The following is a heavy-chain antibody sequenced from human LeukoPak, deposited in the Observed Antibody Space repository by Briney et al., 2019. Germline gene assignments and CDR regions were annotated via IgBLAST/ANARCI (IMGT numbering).Heavy chain of an antibody. CDR2: IRYDGSNK. CDR3: ANKDFSHY. Sequence: SGGSLRLSSAASGFTFSSYCMDWVRQAPGKGLEWVVFIRYDGSNKYYADSGKVRFTISRDSSKNTLYLQINSLRAEDTAVYYCANKDFSHYWGQGTLVRVSS. D-gene: IGHD3-3*01. V-gene: IGHV3-30*02. CDR1: GFTFSSYC. J-gene: IGHJ4*02.